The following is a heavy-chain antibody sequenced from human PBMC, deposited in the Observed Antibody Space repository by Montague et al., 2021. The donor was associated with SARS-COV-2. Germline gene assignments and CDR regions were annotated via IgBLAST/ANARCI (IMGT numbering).Heavy chain of an antibody. J-gene: IGHJ5*02. CDR3: ARDSGSSFDP. CDR2: ISYVGSNK. D-gene: IGHD1-26*01. Sequence: SLRLSCAASGFTFSSYAMHWVRQAPGKGLEWVALISYVGSNKYYADSVKGRFTISRDNSKNTLYLQMNSLRAEDTAVYYCARDSGSSFDPWGQGTLVTVSS. CDR1: GFTFSSYA. V-gene: IGHV3-30*04.